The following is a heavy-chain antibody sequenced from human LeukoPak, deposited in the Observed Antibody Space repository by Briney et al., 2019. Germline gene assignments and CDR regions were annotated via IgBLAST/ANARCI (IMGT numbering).Heavy chain of an antibody. CDR3: ARVMAYCGSDCYSSRSNFDY. V-gene: IGHV4-59*01. CDR2: VYYSGNT. J-gene: IGHJ4*02. Sequence: NPSETLSLTCTVSRGSISSYYWSWIRQPAGKGLEWIGYVYYSGNTNYNPSLKSRVTTSVDTSKNQFSLKLSSVTAADTAVYYCARVMAYCGSDCYSSRSNFDYWGQGTLVTVSS. CDR1: RGSISSYY. D-gene: IGHD2-21*02.